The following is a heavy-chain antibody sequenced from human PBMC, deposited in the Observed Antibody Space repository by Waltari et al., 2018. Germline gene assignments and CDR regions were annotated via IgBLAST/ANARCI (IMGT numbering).Heavy chain of an antibody. CDR2: INPNSGGT. CDR1: GYTFTGYY. J-gene: IGHJ4*02. D-gene: IGHD2-15*01. CDR3: ARDSGGGIVVVVAATVDY. Sequence: QVQLVQSGAEVKKPGASVKVSCKASGYTFTGYYMHWVRQAPGQGLEWMGWINPNSGGTNYAQKFQGRVTMTRDTSISTAYMELSRLRSDDTAVYYCARDSGGGIVVVVAATVDYWGQGTLVTVSS. V-gene: IGHV1-2*02.